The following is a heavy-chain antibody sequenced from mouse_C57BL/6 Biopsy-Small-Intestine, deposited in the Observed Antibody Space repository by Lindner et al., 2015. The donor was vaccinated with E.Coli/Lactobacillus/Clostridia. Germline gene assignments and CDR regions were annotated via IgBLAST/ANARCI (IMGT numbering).Heavy chain of an antibody. D-gene: IGHD4-1*01. Sequence: SVKVSCKASGGTFSNFVISWVRQAPGQGLEWMGRVIPTLGTANYAQKFQDRVTITADKSTSTAYMELTSLRSEDTAMYYCARGTNWEFLFDFWGQGTLVTVSS. CDR2: VIPTLGTA. CDR1: GGTFSNFV. V-gene: IGHV1-77*01. CDR3: ARGTNWEFLFDF. J-gene: IGHJ4*01.